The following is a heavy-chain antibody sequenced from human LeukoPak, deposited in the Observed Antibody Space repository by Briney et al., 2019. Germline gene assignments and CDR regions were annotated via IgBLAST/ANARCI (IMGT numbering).Heavy chain of an antibody. J-gene: IGHJ6*03. CDR3: AKDYYYGSGSYSPGLPYYYYMDV. CDR1: GFTFSSYG. CDR2: IWYDGSNK. D-gene: IGHD3-10*01. V-gene: IGHV3-33*06. Sequence: PGGSLRLSCAASGFTFSSYGMHWVRQAPGKGLEWVAVIWYDGSNKYYADSVKGRFTISRDNSKNTLYLQMNSLRVEDTAVYYCAKDYYYGSGSYSPGLPYYYYMDVWGKGTTVTVSS.